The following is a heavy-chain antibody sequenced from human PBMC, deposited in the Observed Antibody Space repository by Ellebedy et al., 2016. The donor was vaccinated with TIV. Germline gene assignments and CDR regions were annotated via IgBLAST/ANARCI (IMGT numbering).Heavy chain of an antibody. J-gene: IGHJ4*02. V-gene: IGHV1-3*01. Sequence: AASVKVSCKASGYTFTTYPMHWVRQAPGQRLEWTGWINAANGNTKYSQKFQGRVTITWDTSATTAYLELSSLRSADTAVYFCARDRVLRSGGYGPFDSWGQGTLVAVSS. CDR3: ARDRVLRSGGYGPFDS. CDR2: INAANGNT. CDR1: GYTFTTYP. D-gene: IGHD5-12*01.